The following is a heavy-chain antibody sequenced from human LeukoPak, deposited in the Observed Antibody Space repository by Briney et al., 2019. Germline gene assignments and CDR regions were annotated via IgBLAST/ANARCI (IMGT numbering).Heavy chain of an antibody. CDR1: GGSISSGSYY. Sequence: SETLSLTCTVSGGSISSGSYYWSWIRQPAGKGLEWIWRIYTSGSTNYKPSLKSRVTISVDTSKNQFSLKLSSVTAADTAVYYCARHRGVILDYWGQGTLVTVSS. CDR2: IYTSGST. D-gene: IGHD3-16*02. CDR3: ARHRGVILDY. J-gene: IGHJ4*02. V-gene: IGHV4-61*02.